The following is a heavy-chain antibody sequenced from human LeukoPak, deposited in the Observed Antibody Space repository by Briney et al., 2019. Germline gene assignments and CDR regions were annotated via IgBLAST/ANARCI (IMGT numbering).Heavy chain of an antibody. CDR2: FSGSSSTI. D-gene: IGHD2-2*02. V-gene: IGHV3-48*04. Sequence: GGSLKFSWEASGLTFVDFALHWFRQAPGKARGGVSSFSGSSSTIYYADSVKGRFTISRDNAKNSLYLQMNSLRAEDTAVYYCARDRGRCSSTSCYTYPFDYWGQGTLVTVSS. CDR3: ARDRGRCSSTSCYTYPFDY. CDR1: GLTFVDFA. J-gene: IGHJ4*02.